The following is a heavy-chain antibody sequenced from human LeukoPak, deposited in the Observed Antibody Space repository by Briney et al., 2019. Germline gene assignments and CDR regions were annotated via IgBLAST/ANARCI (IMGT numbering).Heavy chain of an antibody. CDR1: GFTFSSYG. J-gene: IGHJ4*02. D-gene: IGHD6-25*01. V-gene: IGHV3-30*02. CDR3: AKSVGNPSGCFDY. Sequence: PGGSLRLSCAASGFTFSSYGMHWVRQAPGKGLEWVAFIRYDGSNTYYADSVKGRFTISRDNSKNTLYLQMNSLRAEDTAVYYCAKSVGNPSGCFDYWGQGSLVTVSS. CDR2: IRYDGSNT.